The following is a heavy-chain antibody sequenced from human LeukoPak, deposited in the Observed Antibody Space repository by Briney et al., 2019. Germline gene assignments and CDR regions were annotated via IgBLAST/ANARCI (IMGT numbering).Heavy chain of an antibody. Sequence: PGGSLRLSCAASGFTFSSYEMNWVRQAPGKGLEWVSSISSSGTYIYYADSVKGRFTISRDNAKNSLYLQMNSLRAEDTAVYYCARDVRVLKRSPLGYYFDYWGQGTLVTVSS. V-gene: IGHV3-48*03. CDR3: ARDVRVLKRSPLGYYFDY. D-gene: IGHD2-8*01. J-gene: IGHJ4*02. CDR2: ISSSGTYI. CDR1: GFTFSSYE.